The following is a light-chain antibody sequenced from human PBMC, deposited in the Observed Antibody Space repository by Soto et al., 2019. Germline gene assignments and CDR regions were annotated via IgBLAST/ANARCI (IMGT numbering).Light chain of an antibody. J-gene: IGKJ1*01. CDR2: GAS. CDR3: QQYNNWPPRWT. V-gene: IGKV3-15*01. CDR1: QSVSSN. Sequence: EIVMTQSPATRSVSPGERATLSCRASQSVSSNLAWYQQKPGQAPRLLIYGASTRATGIPARFSGSGSGTEFTLTISSLQSEDFAVYYCQQYNNWPPRWTFGQGTKVEIK.